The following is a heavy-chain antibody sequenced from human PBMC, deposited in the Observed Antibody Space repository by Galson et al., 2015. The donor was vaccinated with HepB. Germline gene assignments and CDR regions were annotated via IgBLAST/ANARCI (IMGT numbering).Heavy chain of an antibody. J-gene: IGHJ4*02. CDR3: ARSRPGRYSYGPPFDY. Sequence: PALVKPTQTLTLTCTFSGFSLSTSGMCVSWIRQPPGKALEWLARIDWDDDKYYSTSLKTRLTISKDTSKNQVVLTMTNMDPVDTATYYCARSRPGRYSYGPPFDYWGQGTLVTVSS. CDR1: GFSLSTSGMC. V-gene: IGHV2-70*11. D-gene: IGHD5-18*01. CDR2: IDWDDDK.